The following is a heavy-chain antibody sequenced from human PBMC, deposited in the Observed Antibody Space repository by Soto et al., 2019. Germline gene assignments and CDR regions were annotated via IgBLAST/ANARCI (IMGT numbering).Heavy chain of an antibody. V-gene: IGHV3-21*01. D-gene: IGHD6-13*01. J-gene: IGHJ4*02. CDR1: GFTFSSYS. CDR2: NTPSSSYM. CDR3: ARDGSWREFDF. Sequence: EVQLVESGGGRVQPGGSLRLSCAASGFTFSSYSLNWVSQAPGRGLEWVSSNTPSSSYMFYADSVKGRFTISRDYAKNSLYLQMNSLRVEDTAVYYCARDGSWREFDFWGQGTLVTVSS.